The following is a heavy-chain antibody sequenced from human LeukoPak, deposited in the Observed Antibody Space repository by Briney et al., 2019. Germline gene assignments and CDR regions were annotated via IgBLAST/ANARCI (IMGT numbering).Heavy chain of an antibody. Sequence: GGSLRLSCAASEFTFSSYGMHWVRQAPGKGLEWVAFIRYDGSNKYYADSVKGRFTISRDNSKNTLYLQMNSLRAEDTAVYYCAKDYSSSWYRNYYYYYMDVWGKGTTVTISS. CDR1: EFTFSSYG. CDR3: AKDYSSSWYRNYYYYYMDV. D-gene: IGHD6-13*01. CDR2: IRYDGSNK. V-gene: IGHV3-30*02. J-gene: IGHJ6*03.